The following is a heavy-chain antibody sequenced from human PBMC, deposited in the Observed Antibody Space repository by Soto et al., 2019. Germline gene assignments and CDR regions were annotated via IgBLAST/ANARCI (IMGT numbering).Heavy chain of an antibody. CDR1: GDTFSSYI. V-gene: IGHV1-69*08. CDR3: ARRRYCGYDCYHKHYYGMDV. D-gene: IGHD2-21*02. CDR2: VIPVLTTT. J-gene: IGHJ6*02. Sequence: QVQLVQSGAEVKKPGSSVRVSCRSSGDTFSSYIVNWLRLAPGRGLEWMGRVIPVLTTTDYAQNFRGRATISADRSTNTVYLDLSSLRSDDTAVYYCARRRYCGYDCYHKHYYGMDVWGQGSLVTVAS.